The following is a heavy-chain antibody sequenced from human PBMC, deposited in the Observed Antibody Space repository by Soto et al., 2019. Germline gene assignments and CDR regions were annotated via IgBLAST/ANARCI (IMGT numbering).Heavy chain of an antibody. J-gene: IGHJ4*02. CDR3: ASIVVPAAPFDY. CDR1: GGSISSGGYY. Sequence: QVQLQESGPGLVKPSQTLSLTCTFSGGSISSGGYYWSWIRQHPGKSLEWNGYIYYSGSTYYNPSHKGRVTISVDTSKNQFSLKLSSVTAANTAVYYCASIVVPAAPFDYWGQGTLVTVSS. CDR2: IYYSGST. D-gene: IGHD2-2*01. V-gene: IGHV4-31*03.